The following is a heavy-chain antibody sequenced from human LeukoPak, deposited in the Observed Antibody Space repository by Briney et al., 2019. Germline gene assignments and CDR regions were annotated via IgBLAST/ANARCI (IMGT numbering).Heavy chain of an antibody. Sequence: ASVTVSCKASGGTISNYVITWVRQAPGQGPEWMGGIMPLFNTPNYAQNFKGRVTITTDESTSTAYMQLSSLRSEDTAVYYCARVDRNHFSMDVWGKGTTVTVSS. D-gene: IGHD3-10*01. CDR1: GGTISNYV. J-gene: IGHJ6*03. V-gene: IGHV1-69*05. CDR3: ARVDRNHFSMDV. CDR2: IMPLFNTP.